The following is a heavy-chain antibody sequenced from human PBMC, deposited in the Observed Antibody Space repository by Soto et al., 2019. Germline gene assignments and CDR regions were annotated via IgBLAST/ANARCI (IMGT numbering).Heavy chain of an antibody. V-gene: IGHV4-31*03. CDR1: VGSIRSGGYY. J-gene: IGHJ4*02. CDR2: IYFSGST. Sequence: PSSTLSLTCTVSVGSIRSGGYYWTFNRQHPGKGLEWIGHIYFSGSTYYNPSLKSRVSISVDTSENQFSLNLRSVTAADTAVYYCSRVYSGYVEYWGQGTLVTVSS. CDR3: SRVYSGYVEY. D-gene: IGHD6-13*01.